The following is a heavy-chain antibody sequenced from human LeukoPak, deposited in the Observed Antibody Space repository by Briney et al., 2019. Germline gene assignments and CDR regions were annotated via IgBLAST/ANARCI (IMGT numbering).Heavy chain of an antibody. J-gene: IGHJ4*02. D-gene: IGHD3-10*01. CDR2: VYYSGST. Sequence: SETLSLTCTVSGGSISSSSDYWGWIRQSPGKGLEWIGSVYYSGSTYYNPSLKSRVTISVDTSKNQFSLKLSSVTAADTAVYYCARRRISMVRGVIIPHFDFWGQGTLVTVSS. CDR3: ARRRISMVRGVIIPHFDF. CDR1: GGSISSSSDY. V-gene: IGHV4-39*01.